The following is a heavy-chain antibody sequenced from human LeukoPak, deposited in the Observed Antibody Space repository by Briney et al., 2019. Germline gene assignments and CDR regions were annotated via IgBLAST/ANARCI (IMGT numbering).Heavy chain of an antibody. D-gene: IGHD6-6*01. J-gene: IGHJ4*01. CDR3: ARESPRGGEYYFDN. V-gene: IGHV1-18*01. CDR1: GYTFTSYG. Sequence: GASVKVSCKASGYTFTSYGISWVRQAPGQGLEWMGWISAYNGNTNYAQKLQGRVTMTTDTSTSTAYMELRSLRSDDTAVFYCARESPRGGEYYFDNWGHGTLVTVSS. CDR2: ISAYNGNT.